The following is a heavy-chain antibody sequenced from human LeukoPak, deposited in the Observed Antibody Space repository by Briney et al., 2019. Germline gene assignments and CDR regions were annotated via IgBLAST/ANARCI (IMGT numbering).Heavy chain of an antibody. CDR3: AKVRVTPYIAFDQ. CDR2: IYYNGNT. Sequence: SETLSLTCAVSGGSIGINNWWSWVRQSPGEGLEWIGEIYYNGNTNYNSSLKSRVTISVDRSKSQFSLRLSSVTAADTGTYYCAKVRVTPYIAFDQWGQGTLVTVSS. D-gene: IGHD2-21*02. CDR1: GGSIGINNW. V-gene: IGHV4-4*02. J-gene: IGHJ4*02.